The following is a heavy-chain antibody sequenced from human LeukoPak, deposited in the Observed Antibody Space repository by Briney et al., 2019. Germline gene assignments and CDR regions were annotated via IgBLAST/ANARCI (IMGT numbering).Heavy chain of an antibody. V-gene: IGHV1-18*01. CDR2: ISAYNGNT. CDR3: ARDSNYYDSSGYYHFDY. CDR1: GYTFTSYG. Sequence: ASVKVSCKASGYTFTSYGISWVRQAAGQGLEWMGWISAYNGNTNYAQKLQGRVTMTTDTSTSTAYMELRSLRSDDTAVYYCARDSNYYDSSGYYHFDYWGQGTLVTVSS. D-gene: IGHD3-22*01. J-gene: IGHJ4*02.